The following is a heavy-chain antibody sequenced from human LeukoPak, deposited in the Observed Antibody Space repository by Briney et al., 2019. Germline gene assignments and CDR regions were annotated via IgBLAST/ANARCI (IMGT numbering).Heavy chain of an antibody. CDR3: ASGVAFDY. D-gene: IGHD2-21*01. V-gene: IGHV3-7*01. CDR1: GFFFSTYW. CDR2: IKQDGSEK. Sequence: GGSLRLSCTTPGFFFSTYWMNWVRQAPGKGLEWVAAIKQDGSEKYYVDSVKGRFTISRDNAKNSLYLQMNRLRVEDTALYYCASGVAFDYWGQGTLVTVSS. J-gene: IGHJ4*02.